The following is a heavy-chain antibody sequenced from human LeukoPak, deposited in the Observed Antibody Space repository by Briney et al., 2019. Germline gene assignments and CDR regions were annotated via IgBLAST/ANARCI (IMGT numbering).Heavy chain of an antibody. V-gene: IGHV4-39*02. CDR3: ARDTVPPRNATEQKTGTYY. Sequence: SETLSLICTVSGGSITTTNYYWAWIRQPPGEGLQWIGSVYYRGNTYSNPSLESRITMSVDTSKNQFSLRLTSVTAADTALYYCARDTVPPRNATEQKTGTYYWGLGTLVTVSS. CDR2: VYYRGNT. J-gene: IGHJ4*01. D-gene: IGHD7-27*01. CDR1: GGSITTTNYY.